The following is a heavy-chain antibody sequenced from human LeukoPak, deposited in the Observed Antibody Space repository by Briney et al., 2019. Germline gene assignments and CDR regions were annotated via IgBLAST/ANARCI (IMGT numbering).Heavy chain of an antibody. V-gene: IGHV1-69*05. Sequence: GASVKVSCKASGGTFSSYAISWVRQAPGQGLEWMGGIIPIFGTANYAQKFQGRVTITTDESTSTAYMELSSLRSEDTAVYYCARAATVTTGVFDYWGQGTLVTVSS. J-gene: IGHJ4*02. D-gene: IGHD4-17*01. CDR2: IIPIFGTA. CDR3: ARAATVTTGVFDY. CDR1: GGTFSSYA.